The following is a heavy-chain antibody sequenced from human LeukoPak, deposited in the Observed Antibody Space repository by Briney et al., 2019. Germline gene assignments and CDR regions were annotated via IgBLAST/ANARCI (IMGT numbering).Heavy chain of an antibody. D-gene: IGHD6-13*01. J-gene: IGHJ4*02. CDR3: ARFSLSFSSSWYYYFDY. Sequence: ASVKVSCKASGYTFTSYGISWVRQAPGQGLEWMGWISAYNGNTNYAQKLQDRVTMTTDTSTSTAYMELRSLRSDDTAVYYCARFSLSFSSSWYYYFDYWGQGTLVTVSS. CDR1: GYTFTSYG. V-gene: IGHV1-18*01. CDR2: ISAYNGNT.